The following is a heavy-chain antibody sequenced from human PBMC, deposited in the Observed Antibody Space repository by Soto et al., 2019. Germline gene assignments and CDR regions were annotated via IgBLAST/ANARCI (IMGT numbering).Heavy chain of an antibody. CDR3: GRQSAVIALDP. V-gene: IGHV4-31*03. J-gene: IGHJ5*02. Sequence: TLSLTCTVSGGSITIGGYYWSWIRQHPGKGLEWMGYIYSSDSTYYNPPLKRRVTISVDTSKIQFSLMLSSVTAADKAVYYCGRQSAVIALDPWGQGTLVTVSS. D-gene: IGHD3-16*02. CDR2: IYSSDST. CDR1: GGSITIGGYY.